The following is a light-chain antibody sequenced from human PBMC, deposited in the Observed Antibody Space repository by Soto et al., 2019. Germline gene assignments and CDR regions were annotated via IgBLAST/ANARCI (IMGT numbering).Light chain of an antibody. CDR1: HYINTR. Sequence: EIVLTQSPATLSSFPGDRVTLSCSASHYINTRLAWYQHRPGQAPRLLIYHTSIRAAGIPARFSDSGSGTDFTRNIIDVQHEDFAIYYGRQSQSWPGTFGQGTKVAI. CDR3: RQSQSWPGT. J-gene: IGKJ1*01. V-gene: IGKV3-11*01. CDR2: HTS.